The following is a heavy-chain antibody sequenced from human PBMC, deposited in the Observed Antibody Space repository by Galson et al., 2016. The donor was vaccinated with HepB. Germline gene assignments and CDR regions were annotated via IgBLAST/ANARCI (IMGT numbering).Heavy chain of an antibody. V-gene: IGHV3-74*01. J-gene: IGHJ1*01. D-gene: IGHD6-13*01. Sequence: SLRLSCAASGFTFSNYWMHWVRQTPGKGLVWVSHITIDGSTTTYADSVKGRFTISRDNAMNSLYLHMSSLRAEDTALYYCTRTISATDGIDWGQGTLVTV. CDR3: TRTISATDGID. CDR1: GFTFSNYW. CDR2: ITIDGSTT.